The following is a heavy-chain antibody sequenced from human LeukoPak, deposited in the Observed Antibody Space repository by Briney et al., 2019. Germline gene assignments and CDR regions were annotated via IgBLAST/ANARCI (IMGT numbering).Heavy chain of an antibody. J-gene: IGHJ4*02. V-gene: IGHV4-34*01. D-gene: IGHD5-18*01. CDR2: INHSGST. Sequence: SETLSLTCAVYGGSFSGYYWSWIRQPPGRGLEWIGEINHSGSTNYNPSLKSRVTISVDTSKNQFSLKLSSVTAADTAVYYCARSIQLWLRYSDYWGQGTLVTVSS. CDR3: ARSIQLWLRYSDY. CDR1: GGSFSGYY.